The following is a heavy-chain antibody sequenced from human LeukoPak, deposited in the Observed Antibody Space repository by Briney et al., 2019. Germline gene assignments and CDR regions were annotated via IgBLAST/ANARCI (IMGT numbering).Heavy chain of an antibody. V-gene: IGHV3-23*01. D-gene: IGHD2-21*02. CDR1: GFTFSTYG. Sequence: GGSLRLSCAASGFTFSTYGITWVRQAPGKGLEWVSAISGRADLTFYADSVKGRFTISRDNSKNTLYLQMNSLKTEDTAVYYCTRLKYYYYYMDVWGKGTTVTVSS. CDR2: ISGRADLT. CDR3: TRLKYYYYYMDV. J-gene: IGHJ6*03.